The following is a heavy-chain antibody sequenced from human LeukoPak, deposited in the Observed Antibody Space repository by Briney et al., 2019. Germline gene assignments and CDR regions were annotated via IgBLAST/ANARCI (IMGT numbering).Heavy chain of an antibody. D-gene: IGHD5-18*01. CDR1: GFTFDNYG. J-gene: IGHJ4*02. CDR3: ARDERDVDTAMDPDY. CDR2: VRYDESNK. V-gene: IGHV3-30*02. Sequence: SGGSLRLSCAASGFTFDNYGMHWVRQAPGKGLEWVAFVRYDESNKYYADSVKGRFTISRDNSKNTLYLQMNSLRAEDTAVYYRARDERDVDTAMDPDYWGQGTLVTVSS.